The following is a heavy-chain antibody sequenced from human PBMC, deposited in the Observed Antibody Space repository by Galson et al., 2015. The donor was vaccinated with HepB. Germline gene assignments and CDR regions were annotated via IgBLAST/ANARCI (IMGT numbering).Heavy chain of an antibody. J-gene: IGHJ6*02. CDR3: ARDCGSSSCYDGMDV. D-gene: IGHD2-2*01. Sequence: SCKASGYTFAGQYLHWVRQAPGQGLEWVGWINCNSGATKFAQKFLGRVTLTRDTSISTSYMELSSLRSDDTAVYYCARDCGSSSCYDGMDVWGQGTTVTVSS. CDR2: INCNSGAT. V-gene: IGHV1-2*02. CDR1: GYTFAGQY.